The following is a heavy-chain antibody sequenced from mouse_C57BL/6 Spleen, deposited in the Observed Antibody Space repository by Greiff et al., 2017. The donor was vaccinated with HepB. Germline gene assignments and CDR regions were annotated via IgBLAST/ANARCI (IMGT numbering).Heavy chain of an antibody. J-gene: IGHJ2*01. CDR1: GYTFTSYW. Sequence: QVQLKQPGAELVKPGASVKMSCKASGYTFTSYWITWVKQRPGQGLEWIGDIYPGSGSTNYNEKFKSKATLTVDTSSSTAYMQLSSLTSEDSAVYYCARGDRQLRHYFDYWGQGTTLTVSS. CDR3: ARGDRQLRHYFDY. V-gene: IGHV1-55*01. D-gene: IGHD3-2*02. CDR2: IYPGSGST.